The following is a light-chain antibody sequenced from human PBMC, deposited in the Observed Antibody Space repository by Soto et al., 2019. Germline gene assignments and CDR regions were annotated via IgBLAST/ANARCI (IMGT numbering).Light chain of an antibody. CDR2: RAS. CDR3: QQYHEWPIT. V-gene: IGKV3-15*01. Sequence: EIVLAQSPATLSVSPGARATLSCRASQTVGSLLAWYQQKPGQAPRLLIYRASSRDSGISGSFSGSGSGTEFTLTISSLQSEDFAVYYCQQYHEWPITFGQGTRLEIK. J-gene: IGKJ5*01. CDR1: QTVGSL.